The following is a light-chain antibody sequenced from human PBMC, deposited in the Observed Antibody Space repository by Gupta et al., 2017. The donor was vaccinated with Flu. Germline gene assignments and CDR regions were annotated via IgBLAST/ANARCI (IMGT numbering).Light chain of an antibody. Sequence: NFMLTQPHSVSESPGKTVTISCSRSSGSIATNYVQWYQQRPGSSPTTVIYEDNQRLSGVPDRFSGSIDSSSNSASLTISGLKTEDEADYYCQSYDSVSGAVIFGGGTKLTVL. CDR2: EDN. CDR1: SGSIATNY. CDR3: QSYDSVSGAVI. J-gene: IGLJ2*01. V-gene: IGLV6-57*01.